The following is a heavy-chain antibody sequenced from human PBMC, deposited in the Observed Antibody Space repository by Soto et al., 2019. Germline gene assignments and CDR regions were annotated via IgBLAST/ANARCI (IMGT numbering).Heavy chain of an antibody. D-gene: IGHD2-15*01. J-gene: IGHJ4*02. V-gene: IGHV4-34*01. CDR2: INYSGIT. CDR3: ARSSDTGLLSPW. Sequence: QVLLQQWGAGLLNPSETLSLTCAVYGGPFRGYHWTWIRQPPGKGLEWIGDINYSGITYYSPSLKSLVTIPIDTPRNQFSLMLNSLTAADTAVYYCARSSDTGLLSPWWSQGTLVTVSS. CDR1: GGPFRGYH.